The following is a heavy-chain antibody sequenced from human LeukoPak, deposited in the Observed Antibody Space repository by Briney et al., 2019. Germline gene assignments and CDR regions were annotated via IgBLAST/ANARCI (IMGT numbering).Heavy chain of an antibody. J-gene: IGHJ3*02. Sequence: SVKVSCKASGGTFSSYAISWVRQAPGQGPEWMGGIIPIFGTANYAQKFQGRVTVTADESTSTAYMELSSLRSEDTAVYYCARDLTGQDAFDIWGQGTMVTVSS. V-gene: IGHV1-69*13. CDR1: GGTFSSYA. CDR2: IIPIFGTA. D-gene: IGHD3-9*01. CDR3: ARDLTGQDAFDI.